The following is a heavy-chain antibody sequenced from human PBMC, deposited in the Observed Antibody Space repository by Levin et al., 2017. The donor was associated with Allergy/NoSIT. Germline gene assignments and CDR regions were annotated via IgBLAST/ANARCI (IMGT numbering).Heavy chain of an antibody. CDR3: AREDCSGGSCYFEDDYGDDGPFDY. V-gene: IGHV1-2*06. D-gene: IGHD2-15*01. J-gene: IGHJ4*02. CDR1: GYTFTGYY. Sequence: ASVKVSCKASGYTFTGYYMHWVRQAPGQGLEWMGRINPNSGGTNYAQKFQGRVTMTRDTSISTAYMELSRLRSDDTAVYYCAREDCSGGSCYFEDDYGDDGPFDYWGQGTLVTVSS. CDR2: INPNSGGT.